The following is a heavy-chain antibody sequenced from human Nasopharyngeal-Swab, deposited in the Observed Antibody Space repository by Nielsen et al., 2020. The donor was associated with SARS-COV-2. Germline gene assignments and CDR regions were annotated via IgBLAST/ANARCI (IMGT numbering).Heavy chain of an antibody. Sequence: WIRQPPGKGLEWVSVIYSDGSTYYADSVKGRFTISRDNSKNTLYLQMNSLRAEDTAVYYCARDSVSGYGHGYWGQGTLVTVSS. D-gene: IGHD5-12*01. V-gene: IGHV3-53*01. CDR2: IYSDGST. CDR3: ARDSVSGYGHGY. J-gene: IGHJ4*02.